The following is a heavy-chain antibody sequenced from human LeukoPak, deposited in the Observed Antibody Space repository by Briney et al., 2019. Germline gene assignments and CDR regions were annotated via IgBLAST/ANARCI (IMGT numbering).Heavy chain of an antibody. CDR2: IRYDGSNK. CDR1: GFTFSSYG. D-gene: IGHD6-13*01. V-gene: IGHV3-30*02. J-gene: IGHJ4*02. Sequence: GGSLRLSCAASGFTFSSYGMHWVRQAPGKGLDWVAFIRYDGSNKYYADSVKGRFTISRDNAKNSVYLQMNSLRAEDTATYYCATTLNIATAGYFWGQGTLVTVSS. CDR3: ATTLNIATAGYF.